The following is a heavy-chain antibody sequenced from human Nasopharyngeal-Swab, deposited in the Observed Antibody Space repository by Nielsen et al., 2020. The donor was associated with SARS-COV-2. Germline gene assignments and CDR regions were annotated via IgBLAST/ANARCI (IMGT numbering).Heavy chain of an antibody. CDR3: SRGADCSSTSCYTGEVDY. CDR1: GGSISSYY. J-gene: IGHJ4*02. CDR2: IYYSGST. V-gene: IGHV4-59*01. Sequence: SETLSLTCTVSGGSISSYYWSWIRQPPGKGLEWIGYIYYSGSTNYNPSLKSRVTISVDTSKNQFSLKLSAVTAADTAVYDWSRGADCSSTSCYTGEVDYWGQGTLVTVSS. D-gene: IGHD2-2*02.